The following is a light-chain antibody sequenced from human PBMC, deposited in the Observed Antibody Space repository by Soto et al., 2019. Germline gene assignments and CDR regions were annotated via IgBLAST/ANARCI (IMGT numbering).Light chain of an antibody. CDR2: KAA. CDR3: QQYNSHPIT. J-gene: IGKJ4*01. V-gene: IGKV1-5*03. Sequence: DIQMTQSPSTLSASVGDGVTITCRASQSISTWLACYQQQPGKAPKLLIYKAARLEGGVPSRFSGSGSGTDFNITISSLQPDDFATYYCQQYNSHPITFGRGTTVPIK. CDR1: QSISTW.